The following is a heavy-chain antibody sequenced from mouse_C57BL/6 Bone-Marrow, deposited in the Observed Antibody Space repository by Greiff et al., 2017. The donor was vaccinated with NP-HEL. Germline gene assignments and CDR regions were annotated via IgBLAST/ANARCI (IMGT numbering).Heavy chain of an antibody. D-gene: IGHD1-1*01. Sequence: AQGLEWIGEIDPSDSYTNYNQKFKGKSTLTLDKSSSTAYMQLSSLTSEDSAVYYCARERDYYGSSYEYFDVWGTGTTVTVSS. CDR3: ARERDYYGSSYEYFDV. J-gene: IGHJ1*03. V-gene: IGHV1-69*01. CDR2: IDPSDSYT.